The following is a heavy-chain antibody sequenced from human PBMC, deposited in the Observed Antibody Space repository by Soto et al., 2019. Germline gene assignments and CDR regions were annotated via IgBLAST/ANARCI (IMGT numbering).Heavy chain of an antibody. J-gene: IGHJ4*02. CDR2: IYYSGST. CDR1: GGSISSYY. D-gene: IGHD5-18*01. V-gene: IGHV4-59*08. Sequence: SETLSLTCTVSGGSISSYYWSWIRQPPGKGLEWIGYIYYSGSTNYNPSLKSRVTISVDTSKNQFSLKLSSVTAADTAVYYCARLGFIPQLWSTGPDAFFDYWGQGTLVTVSS. CDR3: ARLGFIPQLWSTGPDAFFDY.